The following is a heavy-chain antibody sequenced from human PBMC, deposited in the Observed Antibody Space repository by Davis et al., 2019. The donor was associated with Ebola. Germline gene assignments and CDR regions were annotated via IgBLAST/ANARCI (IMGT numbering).Heavy chain of an antibody. Sequence: PSETLSLTCAVSGGSISSSNWWSWVRQPPGKGLEWIGEIYHSGSTKYNPSLKSRVTISVDKSKNQFSLKLNSVTAADTAVYYCARGGVVVAADAFDIWGQGTMVTVSS. D-gene: IGHD2-15*01. CDR3: ARGGVVVAADAFDI. V-gene: IGHV4-4*02. J-gene: IGHJ3*02. CDR2: IYHSGST. CDR1: GGSISSSNW.